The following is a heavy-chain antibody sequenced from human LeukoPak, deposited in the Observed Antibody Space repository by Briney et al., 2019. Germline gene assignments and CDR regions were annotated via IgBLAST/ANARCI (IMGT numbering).Heavy chain of an antibody. CDR3: ARDKAVAGPGGFDY. V-gene: IGHV4-61*08. CDR2: IYYSGST. D-gene: IGHD6-19*01. CDR1: GGSISSGGYS. J-gene: IGHJ4*02. Sequence: SQTLSLTCAVSGGSISSGGYSWSWIRQPPGKGLEWIGYIYYSGSTNYNPSLKSRVTISVDTSKNQFSLKLSSVTAADTAVYYCARDKAVAGPGGFDYWGQGTLVTVSS.